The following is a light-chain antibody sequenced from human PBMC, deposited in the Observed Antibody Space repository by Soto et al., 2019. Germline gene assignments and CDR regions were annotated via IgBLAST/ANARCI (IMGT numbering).Light chain of an antibody. Sequence: QSALTQPRSVSGSPGQSVTISCTGSGSDIRAYNYVSWYQQHPGKAPKLILFDVTQRPSGVPDRFSGSKSGITASLTISGLQAEDEADYYCCSYAGTSTFYVFGTGTKLTVL. CDR3: CSYAGTSTFYV. J-gene: IGLJ1*01. V-gene: IGLV2-11*01. CDR2: DVT. CDR1: GSDIRAYNY.